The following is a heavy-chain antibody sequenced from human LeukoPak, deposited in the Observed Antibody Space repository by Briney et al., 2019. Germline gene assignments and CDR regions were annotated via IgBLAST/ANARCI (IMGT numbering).Heavy chain of an antibody. CDR2: INPNSGGT. D-gene: IGHD5-18*01. V-gene: IGHV1-2*02. Sequence: PVASVKVSCKASGYTFTGYYMHWVRQAPGQGLEWMGWINPNSGGTNYAQKFQGRVTMTRDTSISTAYMELSRLRSDDTAVYYCAREMYSYGLYWYFDLWGRGTLVTVSS. CDR1: GYTFTGYY. CDR3: AREMYSYGLYWYFDL. J-gene: IGHJ2*01.